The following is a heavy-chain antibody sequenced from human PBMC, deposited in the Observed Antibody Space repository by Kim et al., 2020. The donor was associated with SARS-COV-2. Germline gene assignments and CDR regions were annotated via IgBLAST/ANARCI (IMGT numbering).Heavy chain of an antibody. V-gene: IGHV4-39*01. CDR2: IYYSGST. Sequence: SETLSLTCTVSGGSISSSSYYWGWIRQPPGKGLEWIGSIYYSGSTYYNPSLKSRVTISVDTSKNQFSLKLSSVTAADTAVYYCAKIPSRPGDIAVAGTTYGTCYWGQGTLVTVSS. D-gene: IGHD6-19*01. CDR1: GGSISSSSYY. CDR3: AKIPSRPGDIAVAGTTYGTCY. J-gene: IGHJ4*02.